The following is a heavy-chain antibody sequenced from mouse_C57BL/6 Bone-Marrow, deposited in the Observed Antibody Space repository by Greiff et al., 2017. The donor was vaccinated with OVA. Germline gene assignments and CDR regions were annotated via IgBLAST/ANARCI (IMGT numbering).Heavy chain of an antibody. V-gene: IGHV2-2*01. Sequence: QVQLQQSGPGLVQHSQSLSITCTVSGFSLTSYGVHWVRQSPGKGLEWLGVIWSGGSTDYNAAFISRLSISKDNSKSQVFFKMNSLQADDTAIYYCARITTEAYYAMDYWGQGTSVTVSS. CDR3: ARITTEAYYAMDY. J-gene: IGHJ4*01. CDR2: IWSGGST. D-gene: IGHD2-4*01. CDR1: GFSLTSYG.